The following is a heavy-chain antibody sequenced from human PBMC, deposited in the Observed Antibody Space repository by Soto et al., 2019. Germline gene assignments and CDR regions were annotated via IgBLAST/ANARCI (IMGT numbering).Heavy chain of an antibody. Sequence: PGGSLRLSCAASGFTFSSYAMSWVRQAPGKGLEWVSAISGSGGSTYYADSVKGRFTISRDNSKNTLYLQMNSLRAEDTAVYYCANAEGRNDFWSGYYSSPYFDYWGQGTLVTVSS. CDR2: ISGSGGST. V-gene: IGHV3-23*01. J-gene: IGHJ4*02. D-gene: IGHD3-3*01. CDR3: ANAEGRNDFWSGYYSSPYFDY. CDR1: GFTFSSYA.